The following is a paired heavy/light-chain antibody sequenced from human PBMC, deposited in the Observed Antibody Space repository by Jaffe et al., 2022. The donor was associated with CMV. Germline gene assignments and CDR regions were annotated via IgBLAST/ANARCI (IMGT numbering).Light chain of an antibody. CDR2: AAS. CDR3: QQSSSTPRT. Sequence: DIQMTQSPSSLSASVGDRVSITCRASQNIVTYLNWYQQKPGKAPKLLIYAASGLQSGVPSRFSGSGSGTDFTLTISSLQPEDFATYYCQQSSSTPRTFGQGTRVEIK. CDR1: QNIVTY. V-gene: IGKV1-39*01. J-gene: IGKJ1*01.
Heavy chain of an antibody. CDR1: GAPIISSDW. Sequence: QVQLQESGPGLVKPSGTLSLTCAVSGAPIISSDWWTWVRQPPGKGLEWIGEIYHSGNTNYNPSLRSRVTISIDTSKSQFSLRLSSLTAADTAVYYCARGPPPRAAAGFDYWGQGTLVTVSS. D-gene: IGHD6-13*01. J-gene: IGHJ4*02. CDR2: IYHSGNT. CDR3: ARGPPPRAAAGFDY. V-gene: IGHV4-4*02.